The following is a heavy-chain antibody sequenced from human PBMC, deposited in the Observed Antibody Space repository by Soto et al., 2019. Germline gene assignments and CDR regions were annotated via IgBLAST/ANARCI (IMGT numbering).Heavy chain of an antibody. CDR2: ISGSGGST. CDR3: ARDLNHDPWYYYYGMDV. J-gene: IGHJ6*02. V-gene: IGHV3-23*01. CDR1: GFTFSSYA. Sequence: PGGSLRLSCAASGFTFSSYAMSWVRQAPGKGLEWVSAISGSGGSTYYADSVKGRFTISRDNSKNTLYLQMNSLRAEDTAVYYCARDLNHDPWYYYYGMDVWGQGTTVTVSS.